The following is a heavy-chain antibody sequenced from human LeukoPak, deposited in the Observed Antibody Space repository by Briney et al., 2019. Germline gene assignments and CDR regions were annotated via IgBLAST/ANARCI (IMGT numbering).Heavy chain of an antibody. Sequence: GRSLTLSCAASGFTFYDYAMLWVRHAPGKGLEGGSGISWNSGSIGYADPVKGRFTISRDNAKNSLYLQMNRLRAEDTALYYCAKDMGYYDSSGYYFDYWGQGTLVTVSS. CDR2: ISWNSGSI. V-gene: IGHV3-9*01. CDR3: AKDMGYYDSSGYYFDY. D-gene: IGHD3-22*01. J-gene: IGHJ4*02. CDR1: GFTFYDYA.